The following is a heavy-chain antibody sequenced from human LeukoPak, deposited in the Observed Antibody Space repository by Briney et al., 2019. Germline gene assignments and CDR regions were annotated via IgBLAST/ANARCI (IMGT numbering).Heavy chain of an antibody. D-gene: IGHD5-18*01. CDR3: ASPEGYSHGSFDY. V-gene: IGHV1-69*02. J-gene: IGHJ4*02. CDR1: GGTFSSYT. Sequence: GASVKVSCKASGGTFSSYTISWVRQAPGQGLEWMGRIIPILGIANYAQKFQGRVTITADKSTSTAYMELSSLRSEDTAVYYCASPEGYSHGSFDYWGQGTLVTVSS. CDR2: IIPILGIA.